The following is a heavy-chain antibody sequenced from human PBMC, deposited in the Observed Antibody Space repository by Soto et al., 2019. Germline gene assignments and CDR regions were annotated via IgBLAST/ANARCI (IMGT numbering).Heavy chain of an antibody. CDR1: GFSLSTSGVG. J-gene: IGHJ4*02. CDR3: AHTYKLLWRLNYYFDY. Sequence: SGPTLVKPTQTLTLTCTFSGFSLSTSGVGVGWIRQPPGKALEWLALIYWDDDKRYSPSLKSRLTITKDTSKNQVVLTMTNMDPVDTATYYCAHTYKLLWRLNYYFDYWGQGTLVTVSS. D-gene: IGHD3-10*01. V-gene: IGHV2-5*02. CDR2: IYWDDDK.